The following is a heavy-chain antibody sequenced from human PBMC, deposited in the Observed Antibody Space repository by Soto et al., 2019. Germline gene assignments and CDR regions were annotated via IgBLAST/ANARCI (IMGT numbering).Heavy chain of an antibody. CDR1: GGTFSSYA. Sequence: SVKVSCKASGGTFSSYAISWVRQAPGQGLEWMGGIIPIFGTADYAQKFQGRVTITADESTSTAYMELSSLRSEDTAVYYCARGGEMATIRRHDAFDIWGQGTMVTVSS. CDR3: ARGGEMATIRRHDAFDI. D-gene: IGHD5-12*01. V-gene: IGHV1-69*13. J-gene: IGHJ3*02. CDR2: IIPIFGTA.